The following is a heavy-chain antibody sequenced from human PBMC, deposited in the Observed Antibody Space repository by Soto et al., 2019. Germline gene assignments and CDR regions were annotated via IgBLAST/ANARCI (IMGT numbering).Heavy chain of an antibody. V-gene: IGHV6-1*01. CDR1: GDSVSRNSAA. Sequence: SQTLSLTCAISGDSVSRNSAAWNWIRQSPSRGLEWLGRTYYRSKWYNDYAASVRSRMTLDADTSKNQVSLQLNSVTPEDTAVYYCVSESPNSYGRDFEDWGQGILVTGSS. CDR3: VSESPNSYGRDFED. CDR2: TYYRSKWYN. D-gene: IGHD5-18*01. J-gene: IGHJ4*02.